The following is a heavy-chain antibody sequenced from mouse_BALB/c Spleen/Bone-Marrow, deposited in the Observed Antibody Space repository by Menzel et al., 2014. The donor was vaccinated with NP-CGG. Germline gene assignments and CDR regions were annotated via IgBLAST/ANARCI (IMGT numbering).Heavy chain of an antibody. V-gene: IGHV7-3*02. Sequence: EVQVVESGGGLVQPGGSLRLSCATSGFTFTDYYMNWVRQPPGKALEWLGFIRNNANGYTTEYSASVKSRFTISRDNSQNILYLQMNTLRADDSATYYCARDKGRVFFDYWGQGTTLTVSS. J-gene: IGHJ2*01. CDR2: IRNNANGYTT. CDR1: GFTFTDYY. CDR3: ARDKGRVFFDY.